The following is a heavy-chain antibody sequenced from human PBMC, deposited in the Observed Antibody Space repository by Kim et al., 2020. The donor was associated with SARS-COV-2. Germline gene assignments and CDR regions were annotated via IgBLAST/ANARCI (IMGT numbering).Heavy chain of an antibody. CDR3: ARINQYDILTGYPFYY. V-gene: IGHV4-39*07. CDR1: GGSISSSCYY. Sequence: SETLSLTCTVSGGSISSSCYYWGWIRQPPGKGLEWIGSIYYSGSTYYNPSLKSRVTISVDTSKNQFSLKLSSVTAADTAVYYCARINQYDILTGYPFYY. CDR2: IYYSGST. J-gene: IGHJ6*01. D-gene: IGHD3-9*01.